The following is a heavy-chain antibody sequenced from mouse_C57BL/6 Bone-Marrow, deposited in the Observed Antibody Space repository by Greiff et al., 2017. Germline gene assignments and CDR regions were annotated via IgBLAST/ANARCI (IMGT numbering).Heavy chain of an antibody. CDR2: IYPGDGDT. CDR1: GYAFSSSW. J-gene: IGHJ4*01. CDR3: GRWWLLRGGAMDY. Sequence: VQLQQSGPELVKPGASVKISCKASGYAFSSSWMNWVKQRPGKGLEWIGRIYPGDGDTNYTGKFKGKATLTADKSSSTAYMQLSSLTSEDSAVYFCGRWWLLRGGAMDYWGQGTSVTVSS. D-gene: IGHD2-3*01. V-gene: IGHV1-82*01.